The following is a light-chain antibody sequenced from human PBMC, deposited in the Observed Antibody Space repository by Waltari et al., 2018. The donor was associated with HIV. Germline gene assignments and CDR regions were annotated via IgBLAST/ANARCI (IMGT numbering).Light chain of an antibody. J-gene: IGLJ1*01. V-gene: IGLV1-47*01. CDR2: RNN. Sequence: QSVLTQPPSASGTPGQRVTISCSGSSSNLGSNSVYWYQQLPGTAPKLLIYRNNQRPSGVPDRFSGSKSGTSASLAISGLRSEDEADYYCAAWDDSLSGYVFGTGTKVTVL. CDR1: SSNLGSNS. CDR3: AAWDDSLSGYV.